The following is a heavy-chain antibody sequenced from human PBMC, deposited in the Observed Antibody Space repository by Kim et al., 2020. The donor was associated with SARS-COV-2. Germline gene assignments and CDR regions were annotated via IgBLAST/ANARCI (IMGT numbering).Heavy chain of an antibody. D-gene: IGHD6-13*01. V-gene: IGHV3-33*01. CDR1: GFTFSSYG. CDR3: ARDRAPYSSSWPLDY. CDR2: IWYDGSNK. Sequence: GGSLRLSCAASGFTFSSYGMHWVRQAPGKGLEWVAVIWYDGSNKYYADSVKGRFTISRDNSKNTLYLQMNSLRAEDTAVYYCARDRAPYSSSWPLDYWGQGTLVTVSS. J-gene: IGHJ4*02.